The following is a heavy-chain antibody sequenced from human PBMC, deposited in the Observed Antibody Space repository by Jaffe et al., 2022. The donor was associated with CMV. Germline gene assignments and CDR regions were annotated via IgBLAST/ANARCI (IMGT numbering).Heavy chain of an antibody. D-gene: IGHD6-19*01. Sequence: QVQLQESGPGLVKPSETLSLTCTVSGGSISSYYWSWIRQPPGKGLEWIGYIYYSGSTNYNPSLKSRVTISVDTSKNQFSLKLSSVTAADTAVYYCASSIAVAGNPNGVHYYYYYMDVWGKGTTVTVSS. CDR3: ASSIAVAGNPNGVHYYYYYMDV. J-gene: IGHJ6*03. V-gene: IGHV4-59*01. CDR1: GGSISSYY. CDR2: IYYSGST.